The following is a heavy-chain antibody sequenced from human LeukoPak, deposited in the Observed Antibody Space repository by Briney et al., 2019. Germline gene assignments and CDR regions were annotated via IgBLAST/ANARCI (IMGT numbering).Heavy chain of an antibody. CDR2: ISAYNGNT. CDR3: AKGPPEYCSGGSCHSGRNWIDP. CDR1: GYTFTSYG. D-gene: IGHD2-15*01. J-gene: IGHJ5*02. V-gene: IGHV1-18*01. Sequence: ASVKVSCKASGYTFTSYGISWVRQAPGQGLEWMGWISAYNGNTNYAQKLQSRVTMTTDTSTSTAYMELRSLRSDDTAVYYCAKGPPEYCSGGSCHSGRNWIDPWGQGTLVTVSS.